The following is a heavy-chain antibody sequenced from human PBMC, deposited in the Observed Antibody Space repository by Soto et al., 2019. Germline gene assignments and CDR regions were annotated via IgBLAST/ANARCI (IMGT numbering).Heavy chain of an antibody. CDR1: GFTFSSYA. CDR3: AKDSWELLPGYYYYGMDV. Sequence: GGSLRLSCAASGFTFSSYAMSRVRQAPGKGLEWVSAISGSGGSTYYADSVKGRFTISRDNSKNTLYLQMNSLRAEDTAVYYCAKDSWELLPGYYYYGMDVWGQGTTVTVSS. J-gene: IGHJ6*02. V-gene: IGHV3-23*01. CDR2: ISGSGGST. D-gene: IGHD1-26*01.